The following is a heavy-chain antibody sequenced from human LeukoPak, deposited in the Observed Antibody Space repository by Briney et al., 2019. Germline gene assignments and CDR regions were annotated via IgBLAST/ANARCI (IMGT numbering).Heavy chain of an antibody. D-gene: IGHD6-13*01. Sequence: GSLRLSCAASGLTFSSYAMHWVRQAPGKGLEYVSAISSNGGSTYYANSVKGRFTISRDNSKNTLYLQMGSLRAEDMAVYYCARDWLEYSSSWTYFDYWGQGTLVTVSS. CDR3: ARDWLEYSSSWTYFDY. J-gene: IGHJ4*02. V-gene: IGHV3-64*01. CDR2: ISSNGGST. CDR1: GLTFSSYA.